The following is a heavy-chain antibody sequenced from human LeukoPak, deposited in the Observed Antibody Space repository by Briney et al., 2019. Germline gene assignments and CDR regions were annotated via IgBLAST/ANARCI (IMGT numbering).Heavy chain of an antibody. J-gene: IGHJ6*03. Sequence: GESLKISCKGSGYSFTSYWIGWVRPMPGKGLEWMGIIYPGDSDTRYSPSSQGQASISADKSISTAYLQWSSLNAVDTAMFYCTRHADYYYYMDVWGKGTTVSVSS. CDR1: GYSFTSYW. CDR3: TRHADYYYYMDV. CDR2: IYPGDSDT. V-gene: IGHV5-51*01.